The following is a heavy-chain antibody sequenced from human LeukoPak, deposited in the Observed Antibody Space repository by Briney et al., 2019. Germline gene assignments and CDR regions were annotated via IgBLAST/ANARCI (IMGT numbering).Heavy chain of an antibody. J-gene: IGHJ3*02. V-gene: IGHV4-34*01. CDR3: VGHSSSPPI. CDR1: GGSFSGYY. Sequence: RASETLSLTCAVYGGSFSGYYWSWIRQPPGKGLEWIGEINHSGSTNYNPSLKSRVTISLDTSKKQFSLQLTSVTAADTAVYYCVGHSSSPPIWGHGTVVTVSS. CDR2: INHSGST. D-gene: IGHD6-13*01.